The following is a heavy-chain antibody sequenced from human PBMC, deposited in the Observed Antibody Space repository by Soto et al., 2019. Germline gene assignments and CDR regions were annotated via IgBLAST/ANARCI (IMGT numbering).Heavy chain of an antibody. V-gene: IGHV1-18*01. D-gene: IGHD3-9*01. CDR3: VRVRNYFVPAGAKWFDL. CDR2: ISGFNGKT. J-gene: IGHJ5*02. Sequence: LQSAAELRSPGASVKVSCKTSGYGFARYGVSWVRQAPGQGLEWLGWISGFNGKTEYSQTLRDRVTLTRDTSTVTAYVELRRLKSDDTAIYYCVRVRNYFVPAGAKWFDLWGQGTLVSVSS. CDR1: GYGFARYG.